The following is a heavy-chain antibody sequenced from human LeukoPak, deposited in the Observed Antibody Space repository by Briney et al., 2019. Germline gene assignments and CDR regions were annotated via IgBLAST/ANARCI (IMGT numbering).Heavy chain of an antibody. D-gene: IGHD3-22*01. V-gene: IGHV1-18*04. CDR3: ARAEGYYYDSSGPAGAFDI. CDR1: GYTFTSYG. J-gene: IGHJ3*02. CDR2: ISAYNGNT. Sequence: ASVKVSCKASGYTFTSYGISWVRQAPGQGLEWMGWISAYNGNTNYAQKLQGRVTMTTDTSTSTAYMELRSLRPDDTAVYYCARAEGYYYDSSGPAGAFDIWGQGTMVTVSS.